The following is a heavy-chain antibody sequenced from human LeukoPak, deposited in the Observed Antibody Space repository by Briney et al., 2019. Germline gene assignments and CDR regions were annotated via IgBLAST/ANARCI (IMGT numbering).Heavy chain of an antibody. CDR1: GFTFNNYN. D-gene: IGHD4-17*01. CDR2: ISFSTTTI. J-gene: IGHJ4*02. V-gene: IGHV3-48*01. Sequence: GGSLRLSCAASGFTFNNYNMNWVRQAPGKGLEWVSFISFSTTTIYYADSVKGRFTISRDNAKNSLYLQMNGLRAEDTAVYYCAKLPYMTTVTIWGQGTLVTVSS. CDR3: AKLPYMTTVTI.